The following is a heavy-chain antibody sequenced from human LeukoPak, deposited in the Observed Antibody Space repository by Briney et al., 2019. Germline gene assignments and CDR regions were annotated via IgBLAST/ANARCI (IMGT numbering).Heavy chain of an antibody. CDR1: GFTVSSNY. J-gene: IGHJ4*02. V-gene: IGHV3-23*01. CDR3: AKDYGDYFQYYFDY. Sequence: GGPLRLSCAASGFTVSSNYMSWVRQAPGKGLEWVSGFSGSGGSTYYADSVKGRFTISRDNSKKTLYLQMNSLRAEDTAVYYCAKDYGDYFQYYFDYWGQGTLVTVSS. CDR2: FSGSGGST. D-gene: IGHD4-17*01.